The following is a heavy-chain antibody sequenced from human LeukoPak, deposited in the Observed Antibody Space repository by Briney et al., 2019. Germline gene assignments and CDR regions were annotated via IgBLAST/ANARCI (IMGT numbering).Heavy chain of an antibody. V-gene: IGHV3-74*01. CDR3: ARGAQQLGFDY. CDR2: IKSDGITI. Sequence: GGSLRLSCAASGFTFSNYMMHWVRQAPGKGLVWVSRIKSDGITITYADSVKGRFTISRDNAKNSLYLQMNSLRAEDTAVYYCARGAQQLGFDYWGQGTLVTVSS. CDR1: GFTFSNYM. D-gene: IGHD6-6*01. J-gene: IGHJ4*02.